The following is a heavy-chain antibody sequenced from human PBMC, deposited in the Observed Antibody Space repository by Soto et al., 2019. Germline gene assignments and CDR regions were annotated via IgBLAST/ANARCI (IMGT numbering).Heavy chain of an antibody. CDR3: ATMNGYFEY. D-gene: IGHD3-22*01. J-gene: IGHJ4*02. V-gene: IGHV3-23*01. CDR1: GFRFSSYS. CDR2: ITATGDRT. Sequence: EVHLLESGGGLVQPGGSLRLSCADSGFRFSSYSMSWVRQTPGKGLEWVAAITATGDRTYYADSVTGRFTISRDNSKKTHYLQMTSLRAEDTAMYYCATMNGYFEYWGQGTPVTVSS.